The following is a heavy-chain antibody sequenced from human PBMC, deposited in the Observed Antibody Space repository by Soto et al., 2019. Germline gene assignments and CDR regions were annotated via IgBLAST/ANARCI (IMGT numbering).Heavy chain of an antibody. V-gene: IGHV1-8*02. CDR3: VRYGVAASY. Sequence: GASVKVSCKASGYTFTTHNINWVRQATGQGLEWMGWMNPNSGTTGYAQKFQDRITLTRDTSKTTAYMELSSLTSDDKAVYFCVRYGVAASYWGQGTQVTVYS. CDR1: GYTFTTHN. D-gene: IGHD2-8*01. CDR2: MNPNSGTT. J-gene: IGHJ4*01.